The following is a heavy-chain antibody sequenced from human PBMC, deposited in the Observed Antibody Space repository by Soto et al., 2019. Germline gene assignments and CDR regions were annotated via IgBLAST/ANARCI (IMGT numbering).Heavy chain of an antibody. CDR1: GFTFSSYG. V-gene: IGHV3-30*18. J-gene: IGHJ6*02. CDR3: AKDMRPNYYSGMDV. Sequence: QVQLVESGGGVVQPGRALRLSCAASGFTFSSYGMHWVRQAPGKGLAWVAVISYDGSNKYYADSVKGRFTISRDNSKNTLDLQMNSLRAEDTAVYYCAKDMRPNYYSGMDVWGQGTTVTVS. D-gene: IGHD2-2*01. CDR2: ISYDGSNK.